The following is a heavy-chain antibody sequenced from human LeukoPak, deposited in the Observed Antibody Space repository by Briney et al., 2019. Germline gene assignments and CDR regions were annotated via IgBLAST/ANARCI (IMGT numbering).Heavy chain of an antibody. Sequence: GGSLRLACAGSGFTFSDAWMSWVGQAPGKGLEWVGHIKSNIRGGTTDYAAPVKGRFTISRDDSKKMLYLQMDSLQTEDTGVYHCTTEFFGSVYNNWGQGTLVTVSS. CDR2: IKSNIRGGTT. CDR1: GFTFSDAW. D-gene: IGHD5/OR15-5a*01. V-gene: IGHV3-15*01. CDR3: TTEFFGSVYNN. J-gene: IGHJ4*02.